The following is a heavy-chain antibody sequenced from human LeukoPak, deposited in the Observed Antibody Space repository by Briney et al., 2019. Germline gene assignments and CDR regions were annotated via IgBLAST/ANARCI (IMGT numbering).Heavy chain of an antibody. D-gene: IGHD1-26*01. Sequence: GGSLRLSCAASGFTFSSYAMHWVRQAPGKGLEYVSAISSNGGSTYYANSVKGRFTISRDNSKNTLYLQMGSLRAEDMAVYYCARGQIGWAYYYYYYMDVWGKGTTVTVSS. CDR1: GFTFSSYA. CDR3: ARGQIGWAYYYYYYMDV. V-gene: IGHV3-64*01. J-gene: IGHJ6*03. CDR2: ISSNGGST.